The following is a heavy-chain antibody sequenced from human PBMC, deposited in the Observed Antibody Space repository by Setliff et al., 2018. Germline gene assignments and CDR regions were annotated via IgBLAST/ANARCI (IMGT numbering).Heavy chain of an antibody. D-gene: IGHD2-2*02. CDR2: INHSGST. J-gene: IGHJ6*02. Sequence: PSETLSLTCAVYGGSFSGYYWSWIRQPPGKGLEWIGEINHSGSTNYNPSLKSRVTISVDTSKNQFSLKLTSVTAADTAVYYCARDSRGLVPAAIEGSYYYYGMDVWGQGTTVTVSS. CDR3: ARDSRGLVPAAIEGSYYYYGMDV. CDR1: GGSFSGYY. V-gene: IGHV4-34*01.